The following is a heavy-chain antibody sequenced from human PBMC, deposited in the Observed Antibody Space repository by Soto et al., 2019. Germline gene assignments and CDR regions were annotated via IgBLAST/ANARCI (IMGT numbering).Heavy chain of an antibody. J-gene: IGHJ6*02. V-gene: IGHV3-30*18. CDR3: AKVIRADSTSSNFYYYSGLDV. CDR2: ISNNGINK. CDR1: GFTFRTYG. D-gene: IGHD6-6*01. Sequence: QVQLVESGGGAVQPGRSLRLSCAASGFTFRTYGRHWVRQAPGKGLEWLAVISNNGINKYYADSVKGRFTISRDNSRDTLFLQMNSLRGEDTAIYYCAKVIRADSTSSNFYYYSGLDVWGQGTTVTVS.